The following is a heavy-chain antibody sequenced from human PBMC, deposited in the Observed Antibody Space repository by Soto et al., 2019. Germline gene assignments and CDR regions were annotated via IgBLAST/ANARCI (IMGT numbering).Heavy chain of an antibody. CDR1: GGSISSYY. CDR2: IYTSGST. Sequence: QVQLQESGPGLVKPSETLSLTCTVSGGSISSYYWSWIRQPAGKGLEWIGRIYTSGSTNYTPSPKSRVTMSVDTSKTQFSLKLTSVTAADTAVYSCARDEVGAAAWGYFRHWGQGTLVTVSS. J-gene: IGHJ1*01. CDR3: ARDEVGAAAWGYFRH. D-gene: IGHD1-26*01. V-gene: IGHV4-4*07.